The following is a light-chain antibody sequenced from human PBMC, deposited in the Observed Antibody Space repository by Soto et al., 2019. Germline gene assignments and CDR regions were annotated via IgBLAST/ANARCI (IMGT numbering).Light chain of an antibody. CDR1: SSDVGAYNY. CDR3: NSYTGSSTLVV. CDR2: DVT. J-gene: IGLJ2*01. V-gene: IGLV2-14*01. Sequence: QSALTQPASVSGSPGQSITISCTGTSSDVGAYNYVSWYQQHPGKAPKHMIYDVTNRPSGVSNRFSGSKSGNTASLTISGLQAEDEADYYCNSYTGSSTLVVFGGGTKLTVL.